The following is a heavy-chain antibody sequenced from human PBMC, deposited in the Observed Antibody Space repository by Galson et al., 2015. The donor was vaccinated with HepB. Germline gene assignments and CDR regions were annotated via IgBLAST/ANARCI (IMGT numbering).Heavy chain of an antibody. Sequence: SVKVSCKASGYTFTSYYMHWVRQAPGQGLEWMGIINPSGGSTSYAQKFQGRVTMTRDTSTSTVYMELSSLRSEDTAVYYCARDPGDQLLYIKRITYYYYYMDVWGKGTTVTVSS. CDR1: GYTFTSYY. V-gene: IGHV1-46*01. J-gene: IGHJ6*03. CDR2: INPSGGST. D-gene: IGHD2-2*02. CDR3: ARDPGDQLLYIKRITYYYYYMDV.